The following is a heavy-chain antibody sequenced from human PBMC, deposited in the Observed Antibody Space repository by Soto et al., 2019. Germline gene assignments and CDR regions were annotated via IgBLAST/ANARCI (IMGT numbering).Heavy chain of an antibody. V-gene: IGHV1-8*01. CDR1: GYSFTSYD. D-gene: IGHD4-17*01. J-gene: IGHJ4*02. CDR3: ARTLYGDNVDY. CDR2: MNPNSGNT. Sequence: QVQLVQSGAEVKKPWASVKVSCKASGYSFTSYDINWVRQATGQGLEWMGWMNPNSGNTGYAEKFQGRVTITRNTSISTAYMELSSLRSEDRAVYYCARTLYGDNVDYWGQGTLVTVSS.